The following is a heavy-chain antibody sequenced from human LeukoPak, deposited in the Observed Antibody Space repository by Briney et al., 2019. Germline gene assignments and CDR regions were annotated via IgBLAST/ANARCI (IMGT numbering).Heavy chain of an antibody. J-gene: IGHJ4*02. CDR3: AKDGDGYAKGSPFDY. CDR2: ISGSGGST. Sequence: GGSLRLSCAGSGFIVSSNYMSWVRQAAGKGLEWVSGISGSGGSTYYADSVKGRFTISRDNSKNTLYLQMNSLRAEDTAVYYCAKDGDGYAKGSPFDYWGQGTLVTVSS. D-gene: IGHD5-24*01. CDR1: GFIVSSNY. V-gene: IGHV3-23*01.